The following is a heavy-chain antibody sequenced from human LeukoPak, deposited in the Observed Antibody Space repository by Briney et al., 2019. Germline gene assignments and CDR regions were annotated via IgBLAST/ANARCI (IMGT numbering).Heavy chain of an antibody. Sequence: PSETLSLTCTVPVGSISSYYWSWIRQPPGKGREWIGYIYYSGSTNYNPSLKSRVTISVDTSKNQFSVKLSSVTAADTAVYYCAREAIGVGATAFDYWGQGTLVTVSS. D-gene: IGHD1-26*01. J-gene: IGHJ4*02. CDR3: AREAIGVGATAFDY. CDR1: VGSISSYY. CDR2: IYYSGST. V-gene: IGHV4-59*01.